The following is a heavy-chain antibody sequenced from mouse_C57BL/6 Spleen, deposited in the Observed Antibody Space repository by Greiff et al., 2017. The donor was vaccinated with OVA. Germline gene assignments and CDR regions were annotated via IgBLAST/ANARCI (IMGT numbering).Heavy chain of an antibody. Sequence: EVHLVESGGGLVKPGGSLKLSCAASGFTFSSYAMSWVRQTPEKRLEWVATISDGGSYTYYPDNVKGRFTISRDNAKNNLYLQMSHLKSEDTAMYYCARDHYYGSGGYFDYWGQGTTLTVSS. CDR3: ARDHYYGSGGYFDY. V-gene: IGHV5-4*01. CDR2: ISDGGSYT. J-gene: IGHJ2*01. D-gene: IGHD1-1*01. CDR1: GFTFSSYA.